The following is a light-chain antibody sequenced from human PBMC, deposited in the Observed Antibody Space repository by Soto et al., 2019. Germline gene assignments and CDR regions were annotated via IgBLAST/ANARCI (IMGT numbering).Light chain of an antibody. CDR1: QSVSSN. Sequence: EIVMTQSPATLSVSPGARATLSCRASQSVSSNLAWYQQKPGQAPRLLINGASTRATGIPARFSGSGSGTEFTLPISSLQSEDFAVYYCQQYNSWPQTFGQGTKLDIK. J-gene: IGKJ2*01. CDR3: QQYNSWPQT. CDR2: GAS. V-gene: IGKV3-15*01.